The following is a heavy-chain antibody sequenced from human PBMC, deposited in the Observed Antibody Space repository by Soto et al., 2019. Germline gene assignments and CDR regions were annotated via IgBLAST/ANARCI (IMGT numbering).Heavy chain of an antibody. D-gene: IGHD3-22*01. V-gene: IGHV1-3*01. CDR3: AREMYYYDSSGYSHNAFDI. CDR1: GYTFSSYA. Sequence: VHLVQSGAEVKKPGASVKVSCQASGYTFSSYALHWVRQAPGQSLEWMGWINAGYGNTKYSQKFQGRVTITRDTSATTAYMELISLRFEDTAVYYCAREMYYYDSSGYSHNAFDIWGQGTMVTVSS. J-gene: IGHJ3*02. CDR2: INAGYGNT.